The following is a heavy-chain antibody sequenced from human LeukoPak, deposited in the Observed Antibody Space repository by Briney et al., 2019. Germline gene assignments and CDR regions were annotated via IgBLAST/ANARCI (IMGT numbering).Heavy chain of an antibody. CDR2: IYYSGST. V-gene: IGHV4-39*01. Sequence: SETLSLTCTVSGGSMSSSSYYWGWIRQPPGKGLEWIGSIYYSGSTYYNPSLASQVTISADTSKNQFSLKLSSVTAADTAVYYCATYDYCGSGSYYNFDHWGQGTLVTVSS. CDR1: GGSMSSSSYY. J-gene: IGHJ4*02. D-gene: IGHD3-10*01. CDR3: ATYDYCGSGSYYNFDH.